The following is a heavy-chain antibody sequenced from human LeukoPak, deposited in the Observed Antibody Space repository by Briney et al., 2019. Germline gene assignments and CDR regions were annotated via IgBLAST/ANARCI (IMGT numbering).Heavy chain of an antibody. D-gene: IGHD3-10*01. Sequence: PGGSLRLSCAASGFTFDDYAMHWVGQAPGKGLEWVSLISWDGGRTYYADSVKGRFTISRDNSKNSLYLQMNSLRAEDTALYYCAKDKFDGSGSYYFDYWGQGTLVTVSS. J-gene: IGHJ4*02. CDR2: ISWDGGRT. CDR3: AKDKFDGSGSYYFDY. CDR1: GFTFDDYA. V-gene: IGHV3-43D*03.